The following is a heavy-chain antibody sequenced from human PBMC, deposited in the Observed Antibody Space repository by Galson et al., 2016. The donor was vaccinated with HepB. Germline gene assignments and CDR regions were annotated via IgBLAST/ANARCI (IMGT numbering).Heavy chain of an antibody. CDR3: SKDMAGTATYYDFWSADY. J-gene: IGHJ4*02. Sequence: SLRLSCAASGFTFSSYAMSWVRQAPGKGLEWVSSIGGSGSSTYYADSVKGQFTISRDNSKNTLYLQMNSLRAEDTAVYYCSKDMAGTATYYDFWSADYWGQGSLVTVSS. D-gene: IGHD3-3*01. V-gene: IGHV3-23*01. CDR1: GFTFSSYA. CDR2: IGGSGSST.